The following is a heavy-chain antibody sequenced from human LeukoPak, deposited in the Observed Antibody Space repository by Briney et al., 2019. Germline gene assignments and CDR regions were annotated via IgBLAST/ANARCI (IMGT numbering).Heavy chain of an antibody. CDR2: IFSTDQK. V-gene: IGHV2-26*01. D-gene: IGHD3-3*01. CDR3: ARIILLLESLLPGDY. CDR1: PFSLSNARLA. Sequence: CVCVLLITTETLTLTCTVSPFSLSNARLAVTWIRQPPGKPLEWLAHIFSTDQKSSITSLNITLTISKDTSKSQLVLTLTNMDPVDTATYYCARIILLLESLLPGDYWGQGTLVTVSS. J-gene: IGHJ4*02.